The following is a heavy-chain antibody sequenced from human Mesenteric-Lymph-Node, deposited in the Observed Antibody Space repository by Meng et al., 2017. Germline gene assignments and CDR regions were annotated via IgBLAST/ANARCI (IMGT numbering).Heavy chain of an antibody. V-gene: IGHV1-2*06. D-gene: IGHD6-19*01. CDR1: GYTFTGYY. CDR3: ARDRGSGWEGDAFDI. J-gene: IGHJ3*02. Sequence: ASVKVSCKASGYTFTGYYMHWVRQAPGQGLEWMGRINPNSGGTNYAQKFQGRVTMTRDTSISTAYMELSRLRSDDTAVYYCARDRGSGWEGDAFDIWGQGTMVTVSS. CDR2: INPNSGGT.